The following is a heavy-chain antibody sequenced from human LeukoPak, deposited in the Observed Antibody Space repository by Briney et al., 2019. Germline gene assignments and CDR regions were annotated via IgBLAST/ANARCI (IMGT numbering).Heavy chain of an antibody. D-gene: IGHD3-9*01. Sequence: PGGSLRLSCAASGFTFSSYWMSWVRQAPGKGLEWVANIKQDGSEKYYVDSVKGRFTISRDNAKNSLYLQMNSLRAEDTAVYYCAREGGLQGWGYFDWLHPNWFDPWGQGTLVTVSS. V-gene: IGHV3-7*01. CDR3: AREGGLQGWGYFDWLHPNWFDP. CDR2: IKQDGSEK. J-gene: IGHJ5*02. CDR1: GFTFSSYW.